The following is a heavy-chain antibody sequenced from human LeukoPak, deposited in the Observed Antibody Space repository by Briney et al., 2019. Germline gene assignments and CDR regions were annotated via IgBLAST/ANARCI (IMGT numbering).Heavy chain of an antibody. CDR2: IKSKTEGGTK. J-gene: IGHJ4*02. CDR3: TTFLTYYFGSGSRNFDY. D-gene: IGHD3-10*01. CDR1: GFTFSNAW. Sequence: PGGCLRLSCAASGFTFSNAWMGSVRQAPGKGLEWVGRIKSKTEGGTKDYAAPVKGRFTISRDDSKNTLYLQMNRLKTEDTAVYYCTTFLTYYFGSGSRNFDYWGQGTLVTVSS. V-gene: IGHV3-15*01.